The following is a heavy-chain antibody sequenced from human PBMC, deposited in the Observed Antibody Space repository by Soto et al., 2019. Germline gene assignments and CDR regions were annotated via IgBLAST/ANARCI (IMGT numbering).Heavy chain of an antibody. Sequence: GGSLRLSCAASGFPFNNYAMSWVRQAPGKGLEWVSAIRGTDESTYYAQSVKGRFTISRDNSKNTLNLQMNSLRAEDTAVYYCAKSRSVEDGFDIWGQGTMVNVS. CDR1: GFPFNNYA. CDR3: AKSRSVEDGFDI. V-gene: IGHV3-23*01. CDR2: IRGTDEST. J-gene: IGHJ3*02.